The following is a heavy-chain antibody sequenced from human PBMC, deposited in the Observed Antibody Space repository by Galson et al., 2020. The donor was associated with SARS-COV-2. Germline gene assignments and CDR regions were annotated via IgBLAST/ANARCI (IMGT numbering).Heavy chain of an antibody. CDR1: GGSFSGYY. D-gene: IGHD2-2*01. CDR2: INHSGST. V-gene: IGHV4-34*01. CDR3: ARGGVVVPAATSTIFGVIEQHPIDY. Sequence: SETLSLTCAVYGGSFSGYYWSWIRQPPGKGLEWIGEINHSGSTNYNPSLKSRVTISVDTSKNQFSLKLSSVTAADTAVYYCARGGVVVPAATSTIFGVIEQHPIDYWGQGTLVTVSS. J-gene: IGHJ4*02.